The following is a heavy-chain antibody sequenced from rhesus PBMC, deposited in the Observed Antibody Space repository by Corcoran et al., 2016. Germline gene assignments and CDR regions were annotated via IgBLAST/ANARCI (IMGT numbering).Heavy chain of an antibody. V-gene: IGHV3S43*01. D-gene: IGHD1-44*02. CDR2: LSSGGSI. CDR1: GFTSGNSD. Sequence: EVQLVESGGGLVQPGGSLRLSCAAPGFTSGNSDLIWIRPAPGKGLEWVSDLSSGGSIYYTDSVKCRFTISRDNAKNTLYLQMSSLRVEDTAVYYCAKTEREAFDFWGQELRVTVSS. CDR3: AKTEREAFDF. J-gene: IGHJ3*01.